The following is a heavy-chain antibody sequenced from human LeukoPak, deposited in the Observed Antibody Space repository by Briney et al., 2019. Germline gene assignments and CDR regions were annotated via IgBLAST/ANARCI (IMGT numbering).Heavy chain of an antibody. D-gene: IGHD2-21*02. J-gene: IGHJ4*02. CDR3: AREGDLDFDY. CDR1: GFTFSSYA. CDR2: ISYDGSNK. Sequence: PGGSLRLSCAASGFTFSSYAMHWVRQAPGKGLEWVAVISYDGSNKYYADSVKGRFTISRDNAKNSLYLQMNSLRAEDTAVYYCAREGDLDFDYWGQGTLVTGSS. V-gene: IGHV3-30*04.